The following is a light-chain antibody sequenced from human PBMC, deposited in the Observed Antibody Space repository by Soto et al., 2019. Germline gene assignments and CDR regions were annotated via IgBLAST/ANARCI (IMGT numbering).Light chain of an antibody. J-gene: IGKJ4*01. CDR3: QQYNNWPPGFT. CDR2: GAS. Sequence: EIVMTQSPATLSVSPGERATLSCRASQSVSSNLVWYQQKPGQAPRLLIYGASTRATGIPARFSGSGSGTEFTLTISSLQSEDFAVYYCQQYNNWPPGFTFGGGTKVEIK. CDR1: QSVSSN. V-gene: IGKV3-15*01.